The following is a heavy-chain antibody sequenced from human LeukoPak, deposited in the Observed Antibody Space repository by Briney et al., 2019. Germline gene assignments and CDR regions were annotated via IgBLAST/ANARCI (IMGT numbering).Heavy chain of an antibody. D-gene: IGHD3-3*01. CDR3: ARGRGYDFWSAYYYMDV. CDR2: INHSGST. Sequence: SETLSLTCAVYGGSFSGYYWSWIRQPPGKGLEWIGEINHSGSTNYNPTLKSRVTISVDTSKNMFSLKLSSVTAADTAVYYCARGRGYDFWSAYYYMDVWGKGTTVTVSS. J-gene: IGHJ6*03. CDR1: GGSFSGYY. V-gene: IGHV4-34*01.